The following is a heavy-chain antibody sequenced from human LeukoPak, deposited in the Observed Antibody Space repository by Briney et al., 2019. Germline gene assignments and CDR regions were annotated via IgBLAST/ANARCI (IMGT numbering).Heavy chain of an antibody. CDR3: ARDHRGAIDY. D-gene: IGHD1-26*01. J-gene: IGHJ4*02. V-gene: IGHV3-7*01. Sequence: PGGSLRLSCAASGFTFSSYAMSWVRQAPGKGLEWVANIKQDGSEKYYVDSVKGRLTISRDNAKNSLYLQMNSLRAEDTAVYYCARDHRGAIDYWGQGTLVTVSS. CDR2: IKQDGSEK. CDR1: GFTFSSYA.